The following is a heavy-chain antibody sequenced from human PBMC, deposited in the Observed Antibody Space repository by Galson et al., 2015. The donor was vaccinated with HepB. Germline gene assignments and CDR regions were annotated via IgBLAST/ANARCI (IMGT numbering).Heavy chain of an antibody. CDR2: IDPSDSYT. J-gene: IGHJ4*02. D-gene: IGHD4-17*01. CDR3: ASTPPGDYNPVY. Sequence: QSGAEVKKPGESLRISCKGSGYSFTSYWISWVRQMPGKGLEWMGRIDPSDSYTNYSPSFQGHVTISADKSISTAYLQWSSLKASDTAMYYCASTPPGDYNPVYWGQGTLVTVSS. CDR1: GYSFTSYW. V-gene: IGHV5-10-1*01.